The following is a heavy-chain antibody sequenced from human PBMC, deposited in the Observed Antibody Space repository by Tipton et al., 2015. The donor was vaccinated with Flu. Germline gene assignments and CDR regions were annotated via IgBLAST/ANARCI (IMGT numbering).Heavy chain of an antibody. J-gene: IGHJ1*01. D-gene: IGHD1-26*01. CDR2: IYYSGST. CDR3: ARYGTYDGSRYFQH. V-gene: IGHV4-59*01. CDR1: GDSISSYY. Sequence: LRLSCTVSGDSISSYYWSWIRQPPGKGLEWIGYIYYSGSTNYNPSLKSRVTITVDTSKNQFSLKLSSVTAADTAVYYCARYGTYDGSRYFQHWGQGTLVTVSS.